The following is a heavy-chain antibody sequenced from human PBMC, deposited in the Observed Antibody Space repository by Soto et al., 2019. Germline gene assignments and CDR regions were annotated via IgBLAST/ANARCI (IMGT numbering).Heavy chain of an antibody. CDR1: GFTFSSYG. D-gene: IGHD3-22*01. Sequence: GESLKISCAASGFTFSSYGMHWVRQAPGKGLEWVAVISYDGSNKYYADSVKGRFTISRDNSKNTLYLQMNSLRAEDTAVYYCAKAAYGMIGDSSDYWGQGTLVTVSS. V-gene: IGHV3-30*18. CDR2: ISYDGSNK. CDR3: AKAAYGMIGDSSDY. J-gene: IGHJ4*02.